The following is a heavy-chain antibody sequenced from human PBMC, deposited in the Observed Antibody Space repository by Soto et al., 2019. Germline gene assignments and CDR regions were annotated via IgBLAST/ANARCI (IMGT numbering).Heavy chain of an antibody. CDR2: TWYDGSNK. Sequence: PGGSLRLSCAASGFTFSSYGMHWVRQAPGKGLEWVAVTWYDGSNKYYADSVKGRFTISRDNSKNTLYLQMNSLRAEDTAVYYCARDLIYCTNGVCYRYYYYGMDVWGQGTTVTVSS. CDR1: GFTFSSYG. J-gene: IGHJ6*02. CDR3: ARDLIYCTNGVCYRYYYYGMDV. D-gene: IGHD2-8*01. V-gene: IGHV3-33*01.